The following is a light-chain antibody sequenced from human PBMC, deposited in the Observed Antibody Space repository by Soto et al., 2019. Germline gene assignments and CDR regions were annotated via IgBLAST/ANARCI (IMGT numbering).Light chain of an antibody. CDR1: TGAVTSGYD. V-gene: IGLV7-43*01. CDR2: STS. J-gene: IGLJ3*02. CDR3: LLYYGGAQAWV. Sequence: QAVVTQEPSLTVSPGGTVTLTCASSTGAVTSGYDPNWFQQKPGQAPRALIYSTSNTHSWTPARFSGSLLGGKAALTLSGVQPEDEAEYYCLLYYGGAQAWVFGGGTKLTVL.